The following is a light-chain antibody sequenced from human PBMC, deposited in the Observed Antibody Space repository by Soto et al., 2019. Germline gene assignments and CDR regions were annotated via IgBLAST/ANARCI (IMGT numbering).Light chain of an antibody. V-gene: IGLV2-14*01. Sequence: QYALTQPASVSGSPGQSITISCTGTSSDVGGYDFVSWYRQYPGQAPKILIYEVTHRPSGVPDRFSGSKSGNTASLTISWLQADDEADYYCSSYTITSSPVFGPGTKLTVL. CDR1: SSDVGGYDF. J-gene: IGLJ1*01. CDR3: SSYTITSSPV. CDR2: EVT.